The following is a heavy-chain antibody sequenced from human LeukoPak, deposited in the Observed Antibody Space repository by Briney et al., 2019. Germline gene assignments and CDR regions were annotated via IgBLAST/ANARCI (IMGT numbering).Heavy chain of an antibody. CDR2: INPNSGGT. Sequence: ASVKVSCEASGYTFTGYYMYWVRQAPGQGLEWMGWINPNSGGTNYAQKFQGRVTMTRDTSISTAYMELSRLRSDDTAVYYCAREGDYGDYGDYWGQGTLVTVSS. D-gene: IGHD4-17*01. J-gene: IGHJ4*02. CDR1: GYTFTGYY. CDR3: AREGDYGDYGDY. V-gene: IGHV1-2*02.